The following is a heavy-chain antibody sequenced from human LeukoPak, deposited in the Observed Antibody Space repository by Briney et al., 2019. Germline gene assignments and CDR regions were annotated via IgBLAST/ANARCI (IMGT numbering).Heavy chain of an antibody. J-gene: IGHJ4*02. D-gene: IGHD6-13*01. V-gene: IGHV3-23*01. Sequence: GGSLRLSCAASGFTFSSYAMSWVRQAPGKGLEWVSAISRSGGSTYYADSVKGRFTISRDDAKNSLFLQMNSLRAEDTAVYYCAKDIVAAGLFFDYWGQGILVTVSS. CDR3: AKDIVAAGLFFDY. CDR1: GFTFSSYA. CDR2: ISRSGGST.